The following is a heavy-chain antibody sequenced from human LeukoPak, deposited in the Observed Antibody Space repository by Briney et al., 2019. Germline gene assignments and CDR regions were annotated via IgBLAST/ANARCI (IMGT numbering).Heavy chain of an antibody. CDR1: GFTFSSYG. CDR3: AKDLYGSGSYYFDY. D-gene: IGHD3-10*01. CDR2: ISGSGGST. Sequence: GGSLRLSCAASGFTFSSYGMSWVRQAPGKGLEWVSAISGSGGSTYYADSVKGRFTISRDNSKNTLYLQMNSLRAEDTAVYYCAKDLYGSGSYYFDYWGQGTLVTVSS. V-gene: IGHV3-23*01. J-gene: IGHJ4*02.